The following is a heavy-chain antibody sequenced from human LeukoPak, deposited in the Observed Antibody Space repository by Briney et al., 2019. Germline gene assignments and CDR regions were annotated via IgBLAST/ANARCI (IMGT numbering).Heavy chain of an antibody. D-gene: IGHD1-7*01. CDR1: GYTFTGYY. CDR2: INPNSGGT. Sequence: GASVKVSCKASGYTFTGYYMHWVRQAPGQGLEWMGWINPNSGGTNYAQKFQGRVTMTRDTSISTAYMELSRLRSDDTAVYYCARAPKLELRAFDAFDIWGQGTMVTVSS. J-gene: IGHJ3*02. CDR3: ARAPKLELRAFDAFDI. V-gene: IGHV1-2*02.